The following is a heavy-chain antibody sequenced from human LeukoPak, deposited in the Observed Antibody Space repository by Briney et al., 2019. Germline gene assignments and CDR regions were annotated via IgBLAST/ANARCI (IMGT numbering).Heavy chain of an antibody. CDR3: GREKLRIATGDFDS. CDR2: IRNDGNNK. Sequence: PGGSLRLSCAASGFTVSSNYMSWVRQAPGKGLEWVSFIRNDGNNKYSADSVRGRFIVSRDNSRNTLYLQMSSLRPEDTAVYYCGREKLRIATGDFDSWGQGTLVTVSS. V-gene: IGHV3-30*02. CDR1: GFTVSSNY. J-gene: IGHJ4*02. D-gene: IGHD6-13*01.